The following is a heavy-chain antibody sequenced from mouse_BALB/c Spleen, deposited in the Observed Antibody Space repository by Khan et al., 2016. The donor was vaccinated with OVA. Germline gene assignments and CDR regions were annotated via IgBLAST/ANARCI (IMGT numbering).Heavy chain of an antibody. J-gene: IGHJ3*01. CDR2: LDPANGDT. CDR3: ATLCRNPITY. Sequence: VQLKQSGAELVKPGASVKLSCTGSGFNIKDTYMHWMNQRPEQGLEWIGRLDPANGDTKYGPKFPDKATLTADTSSNTAYLQLSSLTSEDTAVYFCATLCRNPITYWGQGTLVSVS. D-gene: IGHD1-1*01. CDR1: GFNIKDTY. V-gene: IGHV14-3*02.